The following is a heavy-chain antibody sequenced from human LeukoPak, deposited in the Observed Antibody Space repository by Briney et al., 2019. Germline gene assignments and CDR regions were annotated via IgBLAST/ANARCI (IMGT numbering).Heavy chain of an antibody. CDR2: INWKSDTI. D-gene: IGHD4-17*01. CDR3: AKDIRGGDQSFWYFDL. J-gene: IGHJ2*01. V-gene: IGHV3-9*01. CDR1: EFTFEDYA. Sequence: GGSLRLSCAASEFTFEDYAMHWVRQAPGKCLEWVSGINWKSDTIGYADSVKGRFTHSRDNTKNSLYLQMNSLRAEDTALYYCAKDIRGGDQSFWYFDLWGRGTLVTVSS.